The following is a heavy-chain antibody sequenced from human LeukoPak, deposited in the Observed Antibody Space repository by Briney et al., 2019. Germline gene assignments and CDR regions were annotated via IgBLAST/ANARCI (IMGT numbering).Heavy chain of an antibody. CDR2: IYHSEYT. CDR1: DGSINSSY. J-gene: IGHJ4*02. Sequence: PSETLSLTCTVSDGSINSSYCNWYRQPPGKGLEWIGYIYHSEYTKYNPSLKSRVTISVDTSKNQFSLRLSSVTAADTAVYYCVRGAGWLPDYWGQGTLVTVSS. V-gene: IGHV4-59*01. CDR3: VRGAGWLPDY. D-gene: IGHD6-19*01.